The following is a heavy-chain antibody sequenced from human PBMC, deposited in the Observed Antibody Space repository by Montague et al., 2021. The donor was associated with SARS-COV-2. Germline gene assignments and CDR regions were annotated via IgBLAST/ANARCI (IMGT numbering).Heavy chain of an antibody. Sequence: SETLSLNCSVSGVFVSSNNYYWTWIRRPPGKGLEWIGYIYFNGNTILXXXLEGRVTTSIDTSKNHFSLRLTSVTPADTAVYYCAREVVGVKTNWLDTWGQGTLVTVSS. CDR2: IYFNGNT. D-gene: IGHD3-16*01. J-gene: IGHJ5*02. CDR1: GVFVSSNNYY. V-gene: IGHV4-61*03. CDR3: AREVVGVKTNWLDT.